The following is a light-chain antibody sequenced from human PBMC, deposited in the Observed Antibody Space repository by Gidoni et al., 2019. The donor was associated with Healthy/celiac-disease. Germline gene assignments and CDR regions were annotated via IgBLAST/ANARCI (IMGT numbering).Light chain of an antibody. Sequence: DIQMTQSPSTLSASVGDRVTITCRASQSISSWLAWYQQKPGKAPKLLIYKASSLESGVPSRFSGSGSGTEFTLTISSLQPDDFATYYCHGGSFGQGTKLEIK. CDR1: QSISSW. J-gene: IGKJ2*04. CDR3: HGGS. CDR2: KAS. V-gene: IGKV1-5*03.